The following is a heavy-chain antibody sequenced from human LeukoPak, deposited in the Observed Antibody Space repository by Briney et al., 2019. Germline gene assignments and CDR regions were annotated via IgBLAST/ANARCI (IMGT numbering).Heavy chain of an antibody. CDR2: ISYDGSNK. J-gene: IGHJ4*02. CDR1: GFTFSSYG. Sequence: PGGSLRLSCAASGFTFSSYGMHWVRQAPGKGLEWVAVISYDGSNKYYADSVKGRFTISRDNSKNTLYLQMNSLRAEDTAVHYCAKDFGELSPGDYWGQGTLVTVSS. CDR3: AKDFGELSPGDY. V-gene: IGHV3-30*18. D-gene: IGHD3-10*01.